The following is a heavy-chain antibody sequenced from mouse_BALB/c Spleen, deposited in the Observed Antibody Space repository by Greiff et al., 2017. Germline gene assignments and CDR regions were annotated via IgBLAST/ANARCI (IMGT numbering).Heavy chain of an antibody. CDR2: IDPSDSYT. CDR1: GYTFTSYW. CDR3: ARGDYGFDY. J-gene: IGHJ2*01. Sequence: VQLQQPGAELVKPGASVKLSCKASGYTFTSYWMHWVKQRPGQGLEWIGEIDPSDSYTNYNQKFKGKATLTVDKSSSTAYMQLSSLTSEDSAVYYCARGDYGFDYWGQGTTLTVSS. V-gene: IGHV1-69*02. D-gene: IGHD2-4*01.